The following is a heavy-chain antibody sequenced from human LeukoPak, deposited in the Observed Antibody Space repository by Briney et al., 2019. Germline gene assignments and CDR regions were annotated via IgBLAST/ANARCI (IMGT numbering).Heavy chain of an antibody. D-gene: IGHD1-26*01. J-gene: IGHJ3*02. CDR3: AKDGSYFVPDAFDI. V-gene: IGHV3-23*01. Sequence: GXXXXXVSAISGSGGSTYYADSVKGRFTISRDNSKNTLYLQMNSLRAEDTAVYYCAKDGSYFVPDAFDIWGQGTMVTVSS. CDR2: ISGSGGST.